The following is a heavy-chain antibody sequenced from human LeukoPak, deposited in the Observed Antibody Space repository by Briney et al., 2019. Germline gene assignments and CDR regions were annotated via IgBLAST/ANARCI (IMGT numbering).Heavy chain of an antibody. CDR1: GGSVSSGSYY. CDR2: IYYSGST. Sequence: PSETLSLTCTVSGGSVSSGSYYWSWIRQPPGKGLEWIGYIYYSGSTNYNPSLKSRVTISVDTSKNQFSLKLSSVTAADTAVYYCARDSPFYGSGSSVIDYWGQGTLVTVSS. J-gene: IGHJ4*02. V-gene: IGHV4-61*01. D-gene: IGHD3-10*01. CDR3: ARDSPFYGSGSSVIDY.